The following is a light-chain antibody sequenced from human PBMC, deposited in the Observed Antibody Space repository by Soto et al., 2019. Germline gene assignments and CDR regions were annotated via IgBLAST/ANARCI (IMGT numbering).Light chain of an antibody. V-gene: IGKV3-20*01. Sequence: EIVLTQSPGTLSLSPGDRVTLSCRASQSVSSNYLAWYQQKPGQAPRLLIYATSSRATGIPDRFSGSVSGTDFTLTISRLEPEDFAMYYCQQYGDYNSPRYSFRQGTRLEI. CDR1: QSVSSNY. CDR3: QQYGDYNSPRYS. J-gene: IGKJ2*03. CDR2: ATS.